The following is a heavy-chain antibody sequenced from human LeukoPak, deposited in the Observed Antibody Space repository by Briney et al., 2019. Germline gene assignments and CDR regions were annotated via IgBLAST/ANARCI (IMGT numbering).Heavy chain of an antibody. CDR1: GYTFTTHD. Sequence: ASVKVSCKASGYTFTTHDINWVRQATGQGLEWLGWMSPNSGDTGYAQKFQGRVTMTSDSSISTAYMELSSLRSEDTAVYYCARDGSGSYYTLPFDYWGQGTLVTVSS. CDR2: MSPNSGDT. V-gene: IGHV1-8*01. CDR3: ARDGSGSYYTLPFDY. J-gene: IGHJ4*02. D-gene: IGHD3-10*01.